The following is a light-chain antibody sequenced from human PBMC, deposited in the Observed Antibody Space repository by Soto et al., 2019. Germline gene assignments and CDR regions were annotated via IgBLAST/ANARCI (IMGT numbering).Light chain of an antibody. CDR3: QETFSTPSFT. V-gene: IGKV3D-7*01. CDR2: GAS. J-gene: IGKJ4*01. CDR1: QSVSSSY. Sequence: EIVMTQSPATLSLSPGERATLSCRASQSVSSSYLSWYQQKPGQAPRLLIYGASTRATGIPARFSGSGSGTDFTLTISSLQPEDFAVYYCQETFSTPSFTFGGGTKVEI.